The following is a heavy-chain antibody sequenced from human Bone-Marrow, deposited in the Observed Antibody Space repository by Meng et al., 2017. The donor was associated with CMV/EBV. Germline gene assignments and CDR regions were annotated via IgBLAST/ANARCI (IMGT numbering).Heavy chain of an antibody. V-gene: IGHV1-3*01. Sequence: SGYTFTSYAMHWVRQAPGQRLEWMGWINAGNGNTKYSPKFQGRVTITRDTSASTAYMELSSLRSEDTAVYYCARDYDDYYDSSGFDYWGQGTLVTVSS. CDR3: ARDYDDYYDSSGFDY. CDR1: GYTFTSYA. D-gene: IGHD3-22*01. J-gene: IGHJ4*02. CDR2: INAGNGNT.